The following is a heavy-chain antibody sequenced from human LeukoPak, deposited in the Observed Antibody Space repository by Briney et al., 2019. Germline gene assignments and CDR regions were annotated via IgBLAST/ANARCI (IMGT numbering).Heavy chain of an antibody. J-gene: IGHJ6*03. Sequence: SETLSLTCTVSGGSISGYYWSWIRQPPGKGLEWIGYIYYRGSTNYNPSLKSRVTISVDTSKNQFSLKLSSVTAADTAVYYCASTALYYYCMDVWGKGTTVTVSS. CDR3: ASTALYYYCMDV. CDR1: GGSISGYY. V-gene: IGHV4-59*01. CDR2: IYYRGST. D-gene: IGHD5-18*01.